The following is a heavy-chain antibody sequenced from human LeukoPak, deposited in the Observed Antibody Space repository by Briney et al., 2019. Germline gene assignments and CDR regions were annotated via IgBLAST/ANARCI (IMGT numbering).Heavy chain of an antibody. V-gene: IGHV3-21*01. Sequence: GGSLRLSCAASGFTVSSNYMSWVRQAPGKGLEWVSSISSSSSYIYYADSVKGRFTISRDNAKNSLYLQMNSLRAEDTAVYYCARGGTTVTTELGDYWGQGTLVTVSS. J-gene: IGHJ4*02. CDR2: ISSSSSYI. CDR3: ARGGTTVTTELGDY. D-gene: IGHD4-17*01. CDR1: GFTVSSNY.